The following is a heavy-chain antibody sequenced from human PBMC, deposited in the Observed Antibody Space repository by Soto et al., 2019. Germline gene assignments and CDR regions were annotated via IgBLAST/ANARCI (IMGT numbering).Heavy chain of an antibody. J-gene: IGHJ6*02. CDR1: GFTFSSYW. CDR2: INSDGSST. D-gene: IGHD3-3*01. CDR3: ARDQTYYDFWSGYYSDDYYYGMDV. Sequence: EVQLVESGGGLVQPGGSRRLSCAASGFTFSSYWMHWVRQAPGRGLVWVSRINSDGSSTSYADSEKGRFTISRDNAKHTLYLQMNSLRAEDTAVYYCARDQTYYDFWSGYYSDDYYYGMDVWGQGTTVTVSS. V-gene: IGHV3-74*01.